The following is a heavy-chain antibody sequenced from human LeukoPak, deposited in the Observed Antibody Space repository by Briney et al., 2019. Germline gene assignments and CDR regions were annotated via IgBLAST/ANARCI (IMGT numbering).Heavy chain of an antibody. CDR2: IYYSGST. D-gene: IGHD6-19*01. CDR3: AREKPDGQWLAPGYYYYMDV. J-gene: IGHJ6*03. V-gene: IGHV4-59*01. CDR1: GGSISSYY. Sequence: SETLSLTCTVSGGSISSYYWSWIRQPPGKGLEWIGYIYYSGSTNYNPSLKSRVTISVDTSKNQFSLKLSSVTAADTAVYYCAREKPDGQWLAPGYYYYMDVWGKGTTVTVSS.